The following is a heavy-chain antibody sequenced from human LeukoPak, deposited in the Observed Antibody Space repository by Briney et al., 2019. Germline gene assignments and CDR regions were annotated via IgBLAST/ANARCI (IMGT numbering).Heavy chain of an antibody. J-gene: IGHJ3*02. D-gene: IGHD6-25*01. V-gene: IGHV3-7*01. CDR2: IKQDGSDK. CDR3: AREETKAAITYDAFDI. Sequence: GGSLRLSCAASGFTFSSSWMSWVRQAPGKGLEWVASIKQDGSDKYYVDSVKGRFTISRDNAKNSLYLQMSSLRAEDTAVYYCAREETKAAITYDAFDIWGQGTMVTVSS. CDR1: GFTFSSSW.